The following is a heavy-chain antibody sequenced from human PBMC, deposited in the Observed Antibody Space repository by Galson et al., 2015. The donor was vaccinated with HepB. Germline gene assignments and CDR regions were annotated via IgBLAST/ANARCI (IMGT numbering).Heavy chain of an antibody. CDR1: GFTVSSNY. D-gene: IGHD4-11*01. CDR2: IYSGGST. V-gene: IGHV3-66*01. J-gene: IGHJ6*03. Sequence: SLRLSCAASGFTVSSNYMSWVRQAPGKGLEWVSVIYSGGSTYYADSVKGRFTTSRDNAKNSLYLQMNSLRAEDTAVYYCASSGSNNAYYMDVWGKGTTVTVSS. CDR3: ASSGSNNAYYMDV.